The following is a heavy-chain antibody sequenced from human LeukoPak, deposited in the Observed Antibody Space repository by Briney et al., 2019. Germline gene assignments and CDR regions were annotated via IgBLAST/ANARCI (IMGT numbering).Heavy chain of an antibody. J-gene: IGHJ4*02. CDR2: IIPIFGTA. V-gene: IGHV1-69*13. D-gene: IGHD2-8*01. CDR1: GGTFSSYA. Sequence: ASVKVSCKASGGTFSSYAISWVRQAPGQGLEWMGGIIPIFGTANYAQKFQGRVTITADESTSTAYMELSSLRSEDTAVYYCARDTCTNGVCNLDYWGQGTLVTVSS. CDR3: ARDTCTNGVCNLDY.